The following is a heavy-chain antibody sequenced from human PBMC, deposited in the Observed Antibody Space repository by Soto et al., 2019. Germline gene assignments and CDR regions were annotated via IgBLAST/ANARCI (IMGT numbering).Heavy chain of an antibody. V-gene: IGHV3-73*02. CDR1: GFIFSDSA. CDR3: SRRRDWTAMDPLDY. CDR2: IRSKVNNYAT. Sequence: EVQLVESGGGLVQPGGSLKLSCEASGFIFSDSAIHWVRQASGKGPEWVGRIRSKVNNYATVYAASVKDRFTISRADSMNTAYLQMNSLKPEDTAVYYCSRRRDWTAMDPLDYWGQGTLVTVSS. D-gene: IGHD5-18*01. J-gene: IGHJ4*02.